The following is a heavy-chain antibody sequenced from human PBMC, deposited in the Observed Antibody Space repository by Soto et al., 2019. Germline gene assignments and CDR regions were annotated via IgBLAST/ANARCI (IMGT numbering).Heavy chain of an antibody. Sequence: QVQLVESGGGVVQPGRSLRLSCAASGFTFSSYAMHWVRQAPGKGLEWVAVISYDGSNKYYADSVKGRFTISRDNAKNSLYLQMNSLRAEDTAVYYCARFMDRSGGMDVWGQGTTVTVSS. V-gene: IGHV3-30-3*01. CDR3: ARFMDRSGGMDV. J-gene: IGHJ6*02. CDR2: ISYDGSNK. D-gene: IGHD3-10*01. CDR1: GFTFSSYA.